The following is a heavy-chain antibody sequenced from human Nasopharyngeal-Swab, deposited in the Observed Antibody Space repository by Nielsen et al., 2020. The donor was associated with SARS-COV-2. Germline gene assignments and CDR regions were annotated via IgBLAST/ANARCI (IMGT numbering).Heavy chain of an antibody. CDR3: TRDQGGGDPYDS. J-gene: IGHJ4*02. CDR2: IDPFSGST. V-gene: IGHV1-46*01. CDR1: GFTFTSYY. D-gene: IGHD2-21*02. Sequence: ASVKVSCKASGFTFTSYYFNWVRQAPGQGLEWMGMIDPFSGSTSYAQRFQGRITVTRDTSTSTVFMEVRSLTSEDTAMYYCTRDQGGGDPYDSWGQGTLVTVSS.